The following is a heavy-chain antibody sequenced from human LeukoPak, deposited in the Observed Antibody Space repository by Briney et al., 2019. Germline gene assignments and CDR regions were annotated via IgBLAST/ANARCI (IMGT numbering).Heavy chain of an antibody. J-gene: IGHJ4*02. V-gene: IGHV3-30*18. D-gene: IGHD5-12*01. CDR1: GFTFSNYG. CDR3: AKAMSGYDFRLDY. CDR2: ISYDGSNK. Sequence: PGGSLRLSCAASGFTFSNYGMHWVRQAPGKGLEWVAVISYDGSNKYYADSVKGRFTISRGNSKNTLYLQMNSLRAEDTAVHYCAKAMSGYDFRLDYWGQGTLVTVSS.